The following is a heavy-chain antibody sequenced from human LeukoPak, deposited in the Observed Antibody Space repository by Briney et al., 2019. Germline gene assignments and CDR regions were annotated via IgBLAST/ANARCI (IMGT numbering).Heavy chain of an antibody. Sequence: GASVKVSCKASGYAFTGYYMHWVRQAPGQGLEWMGWINPNSGGTNYAQKFQGRVTMTRDTSISTAYMELSGLRSDDTAVYYCARGGKGGGSCYHNYWGQGTLVTVSS. V-gene: IGHV1-2*02. CDR1: GYAFTGYY. D-gene: IGHD2-15*01. CDR2: INPNSGGT. CDR3: ARGGKGGGSCYHNY. J-gene: IGHJ4*02.